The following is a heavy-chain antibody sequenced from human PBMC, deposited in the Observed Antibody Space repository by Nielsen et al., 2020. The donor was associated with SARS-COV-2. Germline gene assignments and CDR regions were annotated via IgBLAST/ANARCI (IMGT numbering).Heavy chain of an antibody. CDR1: GFTFNSCA. CDR2: INPTGGFA. V-gene: IGHV3-23*01. D-gene: IGHD4-11*01. CDR3: VKGNSRCKEGMDV. J-gene: IGHJ6*02. Sequence: GESLKISCAASGFTFNSCAMCWVRQAPGKGLEWVSSINPTGGFALYADSVKGRFTISRDNSKNTLYLQMNSLRGEDTALYYCVKGNSRCKEGMDVWGLGTRVSVSS.